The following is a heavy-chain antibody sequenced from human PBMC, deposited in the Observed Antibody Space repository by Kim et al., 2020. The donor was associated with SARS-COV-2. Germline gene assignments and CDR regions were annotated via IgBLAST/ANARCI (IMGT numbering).Heavy chain of an antibody. Sequence: YYHPSLGSRVTMSVDTSRNQFSLKLTSVTAEDTAVYYCAKQIPRDGVDDSWGQGTLVTVSS. CDR3: AKQIPRDGVDDS. V-gene: IGHV4-39*01. D-gene: IGHD2-8*01. J-gene: IGHJ4*02.